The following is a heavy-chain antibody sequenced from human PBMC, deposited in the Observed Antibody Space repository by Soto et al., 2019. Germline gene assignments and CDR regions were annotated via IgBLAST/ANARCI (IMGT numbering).Heavy chain of an antibody. CDR3: AKLGIGMFSHKHHFEH. CDR2: VSASGDSS. V-gene: IGHV3-23*01. CDR1: GFTFSSFG. J-gene: IGHJ4*02. D-gene: IGHD3-10*02. Sequence: GGSLRLSCTASGFTFSSFGMAWVRQAPGKGLEWVSAVSASGDSSYYADSVKGRFTISRDNPTNTVYLQMNSLRVDDSAVYYCAKLGIGMFSHKHHFEHWGQGTQVTVSS.